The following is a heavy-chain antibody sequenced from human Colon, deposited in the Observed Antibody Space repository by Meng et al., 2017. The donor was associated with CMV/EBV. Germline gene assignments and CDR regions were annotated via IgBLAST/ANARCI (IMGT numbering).Heavy chain of an antibody. CDR3: ARVRGGLSSSWYYFDY. J-gene: IGHJ4*02. CDR1: GFTFSTYW. D-gene: IGHD6-13*01. V-gene: IGHV3-7*01. CDR2: IKQDGSET. Sequence: GGSLRLSCAASGFTFSTYWMSWVRQAPGKGLEWVANIKQDGSETYYVDSVKGRFSISRDNAKDSLYLQMNSLRAEDTAVYYCARVRGGLSSSWYYFDYWGQGTLVTDSS.